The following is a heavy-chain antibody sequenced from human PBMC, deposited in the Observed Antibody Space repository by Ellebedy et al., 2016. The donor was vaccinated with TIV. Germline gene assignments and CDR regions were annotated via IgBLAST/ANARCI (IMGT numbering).Heavy chain of an antibody. D-gene: IGHD6-19*01. CDR1: GFTFSSYA. CDR2: ISGSGGST. Sequence: GESLKISCAASGFTFSSYAMSWVRQAPGRGLEWVSAISGSGGSTYYADSVKGRFTISRDNSKNTLYLQMNSLRAEDTAVDYCAKDIEQWLVRGFFPFDYWGQGTLVTVSS. J-gene: IGHJ4*02. CDR3: AKDIEQWLVRGFFPFDY. V-gene: IGHV3-23*01.